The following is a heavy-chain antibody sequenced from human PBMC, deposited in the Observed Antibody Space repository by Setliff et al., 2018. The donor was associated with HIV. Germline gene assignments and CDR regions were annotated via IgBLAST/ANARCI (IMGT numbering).Heavy chain of an antibody. J-gene: IGHJ4*02. CDR1: GFTFNNYG. Sequence: VGSLRLSCAASGFTFNNYGMHWVRQAPGKGLEWAAFIRYDAATKYYADSVEGRFTISRDNSKNTLYLQMSSLRAEDTAMYYCAKISGTFRYIDCWGQGTLVTVSS. D-gene: IGHD1-20*01. V-gene: IGHV3-30*02. CDR2: IRYDAATK. CDR3: AKISGTFRYIDC.